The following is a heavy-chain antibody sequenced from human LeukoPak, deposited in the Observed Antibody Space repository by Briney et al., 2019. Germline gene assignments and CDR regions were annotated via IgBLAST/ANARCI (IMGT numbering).Heavy chain of an antibody. J-gene: IGHJ4*02. CDR1: GGSISSYY. D-gene: IGHD6-19*01. CDR3: ARLLAGSSGWQEAYFDY. Sequence: SETLSLTCTVSGGSISSYYWGWIRQPPGKGLEWIGYIYYSGSTNYNPSLKSRVTISVDTSKNQFSLKLSSVTAADTAVYYCARLLAGSSGWQEAYFDYWGQGTLVTVSS. V-gene: IGHV4-59*08. CDR2: IYYSGST.